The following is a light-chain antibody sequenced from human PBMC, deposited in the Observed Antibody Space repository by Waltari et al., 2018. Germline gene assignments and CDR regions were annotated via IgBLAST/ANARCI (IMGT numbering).Light chain of an antibody. CDR3: QVWDSSSDPI. J-gene: IGLJ2*01. CDR2: DDT. Sequence: SYVLSQSPSVSVAPGQTARITCGGDRVKSTSLHWYQQKPGQPPLLVIYDDTDRPSGSPERFSGSWSGSTATLTSRRVEAGDEADYYWQVWDSSSDPIFGGGTKLTVL. V-gene: IGLV3-21*02. CDR1: RVKSTS.